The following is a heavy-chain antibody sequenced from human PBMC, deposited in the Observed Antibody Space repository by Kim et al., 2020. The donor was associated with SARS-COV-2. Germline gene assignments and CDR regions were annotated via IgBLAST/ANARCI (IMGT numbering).Heavy chain of an antibody. J-gene: IGHJ4*02. V-gene: IGHV3-49*03. CDR2: IRSKRYGETT. CDR1: GLNFGDYA. Sequence: GGSLRLSCTTSGLNFGDYAMSWFRQAPGKGLEWVAFIRSKRYGETTEYAASEKGRFTITRDDSKRIAYLQMNGLKTEDTAVYYCTSGPYYYDSAAYYHDYWGQGTLGTGTS. D-gene: IGHD3-22*01. CDR3: TSGPYYYDSAAYYHDY.